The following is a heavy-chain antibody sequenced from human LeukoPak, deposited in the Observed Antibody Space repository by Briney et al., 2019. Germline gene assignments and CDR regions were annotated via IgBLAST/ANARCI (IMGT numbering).Heavy chain of an antibody. CDR2: ITSSSYTI. Sequence: PGGSLRLSCAASGFTFNNYNMNWVRQAPGKGLEWVSYITSSSYTIYYADSVKGRFIISRDNARNSLYLQMSSLRVEDTGVYYCARAAGIAAPGTRFDYFDSWGQGTLVTVSS. V-gene: IGHV3-48*04. CDR3: ARAAGIAAPGTRFDYFDS. J-gene: IGHJ4*02. CDR1: GFTFNNYN. D-gene: IGHD6-25*01.